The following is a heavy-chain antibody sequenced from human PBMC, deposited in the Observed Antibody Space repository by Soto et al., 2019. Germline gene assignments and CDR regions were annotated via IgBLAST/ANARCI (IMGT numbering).Heavy chain of an antibody. V-gene: IGHV3-11*06. CDR2: ISSSSDYT. CDR3: ARPGTYCSGGSCFPPVH. J-gene: IGHJ4*02. CDR1: GFTFSDFY. D-gene: IGHD2-15*01. Sequence: QVQLVVSGGGLVEPGGSLRLSCAASGFTFSDFYMSWIRQAPGKGLEWVSYISSSSDYTHYTDSVKGRFTISRDNAKNSLYLQMNSLSAEDTAVYYCARPGTYCSGGSCFPPVHWGQGTLVTVSS.